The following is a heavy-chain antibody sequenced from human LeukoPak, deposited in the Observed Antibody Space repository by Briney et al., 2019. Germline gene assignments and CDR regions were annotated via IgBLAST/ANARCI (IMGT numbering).Heavy chain of an antibody. CDR1: GGSISSYY. CDR3: ARGAYGSGT. J-gene: IGHJ5*02. D-gene: IGHD3-10*01. V-gene: IGHV4-59*08. Sequence: SETLSLTCTVSGGSISSYYWSWIRQPPGKGLEWIGYIYYSGSTNYNPSLKSRVTVSVDTSKNQFSLKLSSVTAADTAVYYCARGAYGSGTWGQGTLVTVSS. CDR2: IYYSGST.